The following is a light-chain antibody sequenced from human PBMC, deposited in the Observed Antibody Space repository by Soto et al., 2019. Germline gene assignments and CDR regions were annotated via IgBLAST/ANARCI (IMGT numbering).Light chain of an antibody. CDR1: NSDIGTRNG. Sequence: QSVLTQPPSVSGAPGQRVIISCTGINSDIGTRNGVHWYQQLPGRAPKLLIQGGGYRPSGVPDRFSVSKSGNTASLTVSGVQAGDEADYFFKAYCGRKTYFFGRGTKLTVL. CDR2: GGG. V-gene: IGLV1-40*01. CDR3: KAYCGRKTYF. J-gene: IGLJ1*01.